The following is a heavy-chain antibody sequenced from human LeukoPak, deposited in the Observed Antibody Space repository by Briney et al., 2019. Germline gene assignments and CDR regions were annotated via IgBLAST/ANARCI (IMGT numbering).Heavy chain of an antibody. CDR1: VYTFTIYG. CDR2: ISAYNGNT. V-gene: IGHV1-18*01. J-gene: IGHJ4*02. Sequence: ASVTVSFTASVYTFTIYGISWVRHAPRQGLEWMGWISAYNGNTNYAQKLQGRVTMTTDTSTSTAYMELRSLRSDDTAVYYCARPYYDSSAPPYDYWGQGTLVTVSS. D-gene: IGHD3-22*01. CDR3: ARPYYDSSAPPYDY.